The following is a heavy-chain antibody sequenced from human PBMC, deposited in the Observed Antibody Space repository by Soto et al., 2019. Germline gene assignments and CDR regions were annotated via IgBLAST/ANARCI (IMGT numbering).Heavy chain of an antibody. J-gene: IGHJ4*02. CDR1: GFTFTRYS. Sequence: GGYLRLSCAASGFTFTRYSMNWVRQAPGKGLEWVSSISSTTNYIHYGDSMKGRFTISRDNAKNSLYLEMNSLRAEDTAVYYCARESEDLTSNFDYWGQGTLLTVSS. CDR3: ARESEDLTSNFDY. V-gene: IGHV3-21*06. CDR2: ISSTTNYI.